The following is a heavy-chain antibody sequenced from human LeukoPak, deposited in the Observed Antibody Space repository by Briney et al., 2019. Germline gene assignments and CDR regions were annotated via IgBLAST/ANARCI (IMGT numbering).Heavy chain of an antibody. CDR2: IWYGGSNK. V-gene: IGHV3-33*08. Sequence: GGSLRLSCAASGFTFSSYAMSWVRQAPGKGLEWVAVIWYGGSNKYYADSVRGRFTISRDNSKNSLSLQTSSLRAEDTAVYYCAREGAFDFWGQGTMVTVSS. J-gene: IGHJ3*01. CDR3: AREGAFDF. CDR1: GFTFSSYA.